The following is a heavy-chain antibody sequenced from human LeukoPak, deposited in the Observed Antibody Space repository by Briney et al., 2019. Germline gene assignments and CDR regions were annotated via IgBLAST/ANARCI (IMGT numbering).Heavy chain of an antibody. J-gene: IGHJ3*02. CDR1: GFTFSSYW. CDR3: ARAPVQYCGGDSDAFDI. D-gene: IGHD2-21*02. CDR2: INSDGSST. Sequence: AGSLSLSCAASGFTFSSYWMHWVRQAPGKGLVWVSRINSDGSSTTYADSVKGRFTISRDNAKNTLYLQTNSLRAGDTAMFYCARAPVQYCGGDSDAFDIWGHGTIVSVSS. V-gene: IGHV3-74*01.